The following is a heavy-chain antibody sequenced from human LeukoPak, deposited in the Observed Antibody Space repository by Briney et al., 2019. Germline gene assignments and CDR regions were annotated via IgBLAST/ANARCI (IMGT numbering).Heavy chain of an antibody. CDR1: GGSISSYY. Sequence: SETLSLTCTVSGGSISSYYWSWIRQPPGKGLEWFGYIHDSGTTNYNPSLKSRVTISVDTSKNQFSLKLTSVTAADTAVYYCARVSWFPGTSYYYMDVWGKGTTVTVSS. CDR3: ARVSWFPGTSYYYMDV. J-gene: IGHJ6*03. V-gene: IGHV4-59*01. CDR2: IHDSGTT. D-gene: IGHD1-1*01.